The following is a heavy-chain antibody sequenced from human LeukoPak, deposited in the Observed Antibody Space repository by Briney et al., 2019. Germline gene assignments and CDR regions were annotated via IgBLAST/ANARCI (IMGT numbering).Heavy chain of an antibody. Sequence: SETLSLTCTVSGGSIDSRSYYWDWIRQAPGKGLEWIGTIYHSGSTEYNPSLKSRVAIFVDTSKNQFSLILHPVAAADTAVYYCARRSEFDNTHYHYFDYWGQGALVTVSS. J-gene: IGHJ4*02. CDR1: GGSIDSRSYY. CDR3: ARRSEFDNTHYHYFDY. V-gene: IGHV4-39*01. CDR2: IYHSGST. D-gene: IGHD2-15*01.